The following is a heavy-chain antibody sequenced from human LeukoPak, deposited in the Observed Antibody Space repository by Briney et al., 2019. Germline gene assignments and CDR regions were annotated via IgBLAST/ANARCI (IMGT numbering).Heavy chain of an antibody. Sequence: PGGSLRLSCAASGFIFSNYAMSWVRQAPGKGLEWVSAISGSGGSTYYADSMKGRFTISRDNSKNTLYLQMNSLKTEDTAVYYCVRVGSVAGSDYLDYWGQGTLVTVSS. CDR2: ISGSGGST. D-gene: IGHD6-19*01. CDR3: VRVGSVAGSDYLDY. J-gene: IGHJ4*02. V-gene: IGHV3-23*01. CDR1: GFIFSNYA.